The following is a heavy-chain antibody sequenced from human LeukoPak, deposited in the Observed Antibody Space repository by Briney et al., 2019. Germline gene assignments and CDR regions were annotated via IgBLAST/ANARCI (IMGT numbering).Heavy chain of an antibody. V-gene: IGHV3-30*02. CDR2: IRYDGSNK. Sequence: GGSLRLSCAASGFTFSSYTMNWVRQAPGKGLEWVAFIRYDGSNKYYADSVKGRFTISRDNSKNTLYLQMNSLRAEDTAVYYCVRDRGTYRPIDYWGQGTLVTVSS. D-gene: IGHD1-26*01. J-gene: IGHJ4*02. CDR3: VRDRGTYRPIDY. CDR1: GFTFSSYT.